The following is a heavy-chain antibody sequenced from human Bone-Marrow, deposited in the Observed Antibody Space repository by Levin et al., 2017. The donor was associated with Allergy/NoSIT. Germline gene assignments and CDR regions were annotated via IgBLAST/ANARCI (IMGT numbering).Heavy chain of an antibody. CDR2: ISSRGTYT. CDR1: AFTFSSYT. J-gene: IGHJ4*02. Sequence: NPGGSLRLSCVTSAFTFSSYTMNWVRQAPGKGLEWVSSISSRGTYTYYADSVRGRFTISRDNAKNLLFLQMNSLRAEDTALYYCARSSCHETNCYHPDYWGQGTLVTVSS. CDR3: ARSSCHETNCYHPDY. V-gene: IGHV3-21*01. D-gene: IGHD2-2*01.